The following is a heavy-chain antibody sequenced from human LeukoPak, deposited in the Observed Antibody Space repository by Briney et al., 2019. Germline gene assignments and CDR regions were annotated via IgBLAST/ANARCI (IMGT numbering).Heavy chain of an antibody. Sequence: GESLKISCKGSGYSFTGYWIGWVRQMPGKGLEWMGIIYPADSDTRYTPSFQGQVTISADKSISTAYLQWSSLKASDTAMYYCARLTNYDILTGYYAGLYYFDYWGQGTLVTVSS. J-gene: IGHJ4*02. CDR2: IYPADSDT. V-gene: IGHV5-51*01. CDR1: GYSFTGYW. CDR3: ARLTNYDILTGYYAGLYYFDY. D-gene: IGHD3-9*01.